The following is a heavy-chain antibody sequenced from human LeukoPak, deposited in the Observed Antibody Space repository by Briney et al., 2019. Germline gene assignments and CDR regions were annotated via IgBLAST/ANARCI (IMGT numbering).Heavy chain of an antibody. CDR3: ARSIGLTGGGVDV. D-gene: IGHD3-9*01. CDR1: GFTFRDYN. Sequence: PGGSLRLSCAASGFTFRDYNMNWVRQAPGKGLEWVSYITDSGSTIHYADSVNGRFTISRDNAKNSLYLQMNSLRAEDSAVYYCARSIGLTGGGVDVWGRGTTVTVSS. J-gene: IGHJ6*02. CDR2: ITDSGSTI. V-gene: IGHV3-11*01.